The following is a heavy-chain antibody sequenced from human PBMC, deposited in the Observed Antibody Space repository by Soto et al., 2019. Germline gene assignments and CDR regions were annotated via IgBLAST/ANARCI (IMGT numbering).Heavy chain of an antibody. Sequence: EVQLVESGGGLVKPGGSLRLSCAASGFAFSSHSMNWFRQAPGKGLEWVSSISSSDRYIYYADSVRGRFTVSRDNAENSLYLQMNSLGAEDTAVYCCVTSPEGTSGMREWGQGALVTVSS. CDR3: VTSPEGTSGMRE. V-gene: IGHV3-21*01. CDR1: GFAFSSHS. J-gene: IGHJ4*02. CDR2: ISSSDRYI. D-gene: IGHD1-7*01.